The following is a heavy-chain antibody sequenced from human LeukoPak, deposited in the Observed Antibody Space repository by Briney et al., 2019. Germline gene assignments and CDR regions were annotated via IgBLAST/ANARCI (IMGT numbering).Heavy chain of an antibody. CDR3: ASGQGTWYYYYMDV. V-gene: IGHV3-66*01. CDR2: IYSGGRT. D-gene: IGHD1-1*01. CDR1: GFTFSSYS. Sequence: GGSLRLSCAASGFTFSSYSMNWVRQAPGKGLEWVSVIYSGGRTYYADSVKGRFTISRDNSKNTLYLQMNTLRAEDTAVYYCASGQGTWYYYYMDVWGRGTTVTISS. J-gene: IGHJ6*03.